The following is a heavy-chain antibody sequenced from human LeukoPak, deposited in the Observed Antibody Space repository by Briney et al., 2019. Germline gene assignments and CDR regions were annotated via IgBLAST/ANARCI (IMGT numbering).Heavy chain of an antibody. CDR1: GGSISSGDYY. D-gene: IGHD2-8*02. J-gene: IGHJ4*02. CDR2: IYYSGST. CDR3: AQTLEVSTITVHY. V-gene: IGHV4-30-4*01. Sequence: PSETLSLTCTVSGGSISSGDYYWSWIRQPPGKGLEWIGYIYYSGSTYYNPSLKSRVTISVDTSKKHFSLKLTSVTAADTAVYFCAQTLEVSTITVHYWGQGTLVTVSS.